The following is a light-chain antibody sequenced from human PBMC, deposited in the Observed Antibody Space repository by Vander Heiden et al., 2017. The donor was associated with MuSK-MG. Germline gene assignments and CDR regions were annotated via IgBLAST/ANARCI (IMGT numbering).Light chain of an antibody. CDR3: SSYTSSSTLVV. V-gene: IGLV2-14*03. CDR1: SSDGGGYNY. CDR2: DVS. J-gene: IGLJ2*01. Sequence: QSALTPPPSVSGSPGQSITIICTGTSSDGGGYNYVSWYQQHPGKAPKLMIYDVSNRPSGVSNRFSGSKSGNTASLTISGLQAEDEADYYCSSYTSSSTLVVFGGGTKLTVL.